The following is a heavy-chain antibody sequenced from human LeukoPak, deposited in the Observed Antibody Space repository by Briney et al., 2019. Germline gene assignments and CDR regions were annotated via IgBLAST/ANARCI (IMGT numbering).Heavy chain of an antibody. CDR3: ACSIVSRPPFDY. J-gene: IGHJ4*02. CDR1: GFNLSRNY. CDR2: IYTGGTT. V-gene: IGHV3-66*01. D-gene: IGHD6-6*01. Sequence: GGSLRLSCAASGFNLSRNYMGWVRQAPGKGLEWVSVIYTGGTTYYSDSVMGRFTIYRDNSKNTLYLQMNSLRAEDTAVYLCACSIVSRPPFDYWGQGALVTVSS.